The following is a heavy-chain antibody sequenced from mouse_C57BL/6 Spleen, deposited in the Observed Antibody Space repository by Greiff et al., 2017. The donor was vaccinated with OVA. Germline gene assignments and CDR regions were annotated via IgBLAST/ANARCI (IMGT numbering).Heavy chain of an antibody. J-gene: IGHJ4*01. V-gene: IGHV1-9*01. CDR1: GYTFTGYW. CDR2: ILPGSGST. Sequence: QVQLKQSGAELMKPGASVKLSCKATGYTFTGYWIEGGKKRPGHGLGGIGEILPGSGSTKYNEKFKGKGTFTADTSSTPSYMQLRSLTTEDSAIYYCASFITTVVPYAMDYWGQGTSVTVSS. D-gene: IGHD1-1*01. CDR3: ASFITTVVPYAMDY.